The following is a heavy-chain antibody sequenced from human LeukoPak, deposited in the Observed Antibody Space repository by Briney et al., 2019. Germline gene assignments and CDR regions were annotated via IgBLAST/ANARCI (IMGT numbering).Heavy chain of an antibody. CDR2: INWNGGST. CDR3: ARSDLHNWNYDNWGPFDY. V-gene: IGHV3-20*01. CDR1: GFTFDDYG. J-gene: IGHJ4*02. D-gene: IGHD1-7*01. Sequence: PGGSLRLSCAASGFTFDDYGMSWVRQAPGKGLEWVSGINWNGGSTGYADSVKGRFTISRDNAKNSLYLQMNSLRAEDTALYHCARSDLHNWNYDNWGPFDYWGQGTLVTVSS.